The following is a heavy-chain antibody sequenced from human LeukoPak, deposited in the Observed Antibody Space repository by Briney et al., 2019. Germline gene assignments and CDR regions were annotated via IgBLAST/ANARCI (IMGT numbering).Heavy chain of an antibody. Sequence: GGPLRLSCAASGFTVSTNYMSWVRQAPGKGLGWFSIIYSGGITYYAESVKGGFTISRDNSKNTLYLQMNSLRVEDTAVYFCARSVGENSWERLDCWGQGTLVTVSS. V-gene: IGHV3-66*01. D-gene: IGHD1-1*01. J-gene: IGHJ4*02. CDR2: IYSGGIT. CDR3: ARSVGENSWERLDC. CDR1: GFTVSTNY.